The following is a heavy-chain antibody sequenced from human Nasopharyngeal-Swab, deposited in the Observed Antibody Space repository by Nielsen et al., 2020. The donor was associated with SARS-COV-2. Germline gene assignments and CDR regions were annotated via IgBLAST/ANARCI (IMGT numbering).Heavy chain of an antibody. D-gene: IGHD3-22*01. Sequence: ASVKVSCKASGYTFTSYAMNWVRQAPGQRLEWMGWINAGNGNTKYSQKFQGRVTITRDTSASTAYMELSSLRSEDTAVYYCAFQSRDSSGYYPNWFDPWGQGTLVTVPS. CDR3: AFQSRDSSGYYPNWFDP. V-gene: IGHV1-3*01. CDR1: GYTFTSYA. J-gene: IGHJ5*02. CDR2: INAGNGNT.